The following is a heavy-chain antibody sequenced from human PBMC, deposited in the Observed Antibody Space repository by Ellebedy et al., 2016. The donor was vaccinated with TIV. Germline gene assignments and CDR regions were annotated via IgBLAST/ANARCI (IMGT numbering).Heavy chain of an antibody. Sequence: GGSLRLXCAASGFTFDDYAMHWVRQAPGKGLEWVSGISWNSGSIGYADSVKGRFTISRDNAKNSLYLQMNSLRAEDTALYYCAKAVGRFLEPFDYWGQGTLVTVSS. V-gene: IGHV3-9*01. D-gene: IGHD3-3*01. CDR2: ISWNSGSI. CDR3: AKAVGRFLEPFDY. CDR1: GFTFDDYA. J-gene: IGHJ4*02.